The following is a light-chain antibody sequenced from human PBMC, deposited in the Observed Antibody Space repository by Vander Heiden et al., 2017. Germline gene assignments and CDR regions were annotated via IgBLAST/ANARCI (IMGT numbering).Light chain of an antibody. CDR2: EVS. V-gene: IGLV2-8*01. Sequence: QSALTQPPSASGSPGQSVTISCTGTSSDVGTYNYVSWYQQHPGKAPKLMIDEVSTRPSGVPDRFSGSKSGNTASLTVSGLQAEDEADYYCSSYAGSNNLVFGGRTKLTVL. CDR1: SSDVGTYNY. CDR3: SSYAGSNNLV. J-gene: IGLJ2*01.